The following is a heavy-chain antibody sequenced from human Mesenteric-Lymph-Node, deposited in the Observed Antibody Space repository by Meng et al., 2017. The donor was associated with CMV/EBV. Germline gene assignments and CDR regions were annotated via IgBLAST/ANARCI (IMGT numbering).Heavy chain of an antibody. V-gene: IGHV3-11*01. D-gene: IGHD5-12*01. Sequence: SLRLSCAAYGFTFSDYYMSWIRQAPGKGLEWVSYIDSSGDNIFYADSVKGRFTISRDNAKNSLYLQMDSLRAEDSAVYYCVVATIYYWGQGTLVTVSS. CDR2: IDSSGDNI. CDR3: VVATIYY. J-gene: IGHJ4*02. CDR1: GFTFSDYY.